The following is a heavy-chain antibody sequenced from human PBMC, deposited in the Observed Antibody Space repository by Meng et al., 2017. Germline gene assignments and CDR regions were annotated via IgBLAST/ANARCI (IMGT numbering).Heavy chain of an antibody. CDR3: ARADRRVGSYGPNWFDP. V-gene: IGHV4-31*01. J-gene: IGHJ5*02. CDR2: IYYSGST. D-gene: IGHD5-18*01. CDR1: GGPISSGGYY. Sequence: QVQLRSPGRGSVRPSHTLSLTCTVSGGPISSGGYYWSWIRQHPGKGLEWIGYIYYSGSTYYNPSLKSLVTISVDTSKNQFSLKLSSVTAADTAVYYCARADRRVGSYGPNWFDPWGQGTLVTVSS.